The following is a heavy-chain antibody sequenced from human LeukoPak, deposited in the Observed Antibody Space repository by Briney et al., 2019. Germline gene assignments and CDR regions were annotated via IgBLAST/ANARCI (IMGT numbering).Heavy chain of an antibody. CDR3: ARGEDTAVVTGGYNWFDP. CDR1: GFTFSSYW. Sequence: GGSLRLSCAASGFTFSSYWMSWVRQAPGKGLEWVSSISSSSSYIHYADSVKGRFTISRDNAENSLSLQMNSLRAEDTAVYYCARGEDTAVVTGGYNWFDPWGQGTLVTVSS. J-gene: IGHJ5*02. D-gene: IGHD5-18*01. CDR2: ISSSSSYI. V-gene: IGHV3-21*01.